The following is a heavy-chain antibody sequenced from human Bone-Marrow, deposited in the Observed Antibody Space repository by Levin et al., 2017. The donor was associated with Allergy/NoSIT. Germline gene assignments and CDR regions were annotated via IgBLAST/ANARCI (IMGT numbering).Heavy chain of an antibody. CDR2: ISYTGSS. CDR3: ARHEWSHPFHI. J-gene: IGHJ3*02. V-gene: IGHV4-39*01. CDR1: GGSISSSGYY. Sequence: PSETLSLTCTVSGGSISSSGYYWGWIRQPPGKGLEWIGSISYTGSSSYNPSLKTRVTISVDTSKKQFSLKLSSVTAADTAVYYCARHEWSHPFHIWGQGTMVTVSS. D-gene: IGHD3-3*01.